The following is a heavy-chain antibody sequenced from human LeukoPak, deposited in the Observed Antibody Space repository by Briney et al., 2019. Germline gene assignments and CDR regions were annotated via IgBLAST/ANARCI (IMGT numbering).Heavy chain of an antibody. Sequence: GGSLRLSCVASGFTFTSHWMTWVRQAPGKGLEWVANIREDGGEIYYLDSVKGRFTISRDNAKNSLYLQMNSLRAEDTAVYYCARGVYAFDIWGRGTMVTVSS. V-gene: IGHV3-7*04. J-gene: IGHJ3*02. CDR2: IREDGGEI. CDR3: ARGVYAFDI. CDR1: GFTFTSHW. D-gene: IGHD5/OR15-5a*01.